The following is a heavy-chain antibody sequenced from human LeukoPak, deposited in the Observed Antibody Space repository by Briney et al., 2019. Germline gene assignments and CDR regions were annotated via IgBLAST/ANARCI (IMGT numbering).Heavy chain of an antibody. V-gene: IGHV3-7*01. CDR2: IKQDGSEK. CDR1: GFTFSSYW. CDR3: ARDIVVVTAILDY. J-gene: IGHJ4*02. Sequence: PGGSLRLSCAASGFTFSSYWMSWVRQAPGKGLEWVANIKQDGSEKYYVDSVKSRFTISRDNAKNSLYLQMNSLRAEDTAAYYCARDIVVVTAILDYWGQGTLVTVSS. D-gene: IGHD2-21*02.